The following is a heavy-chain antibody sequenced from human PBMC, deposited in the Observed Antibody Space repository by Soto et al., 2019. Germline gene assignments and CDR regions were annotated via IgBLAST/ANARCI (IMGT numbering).Heavy chain of an antibody. J-gene: IGHJ5*02. CDR2: ISSSSSTI. V-gene: IGHV3-48*01. CDR1: GFTFSSYS. Sequence: GGSLRLSCAASGFTFSSYSMNWVRQAPGKGLEWVSYISSSSSTIYYADSVKGRFTISRDNAKNSLYLQMNSLRAEDTAVYYCARDRSFLGYCSSTSCYLGPNWFDPWGQGTLVTVSS. D-gene: IGHD2-2*01. CDR3: ARDRSFLGYCSSTSCYLGPNWFDP.